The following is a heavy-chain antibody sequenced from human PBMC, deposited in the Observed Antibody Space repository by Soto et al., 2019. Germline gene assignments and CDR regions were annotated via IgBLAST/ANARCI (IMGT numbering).Heavy chain of an antibody. CDR3: ARDWYGSGSYSNWFDP. J-gene: IGHJ5*02. D-gene: IGHD3-10*01. V-gene: IGHV1-18*01. CDR2: ISAYNADT. Sequence: ASVKVSCKASGYTFSNYGISWVRLAPGQGLEWMGWISAYNADTNYAQKLQGRVTMTTDTSTSTAYMELRSLRSDDTAVYYCARDWYGSGSYSNWFDPWGQGTLVTVSS. CDR1: GYTFSNYG.